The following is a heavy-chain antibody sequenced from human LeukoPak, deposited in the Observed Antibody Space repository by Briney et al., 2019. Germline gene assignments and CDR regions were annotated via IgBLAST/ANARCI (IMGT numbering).Heavy chain of an antibody. CDR2: IYYGGST. D-gene: IGHD2-2*01. V-gene: IGHV4-59*01. J-gene: IGHJ5*02. CDR3: ARAVSGYCSSTSCYGWFDP. Sequence: SETLSLTCTVSGGSISSYYWSWIRQPPGKGLEWIGYIYYGGSTNYNPSLKSRVTISVDTSKNQFSLKLSSVTAADTAVYYCARAVSGYCSSTSCYGWFDPWGQGTLVTVSS. CDR1: GGSISSYY.